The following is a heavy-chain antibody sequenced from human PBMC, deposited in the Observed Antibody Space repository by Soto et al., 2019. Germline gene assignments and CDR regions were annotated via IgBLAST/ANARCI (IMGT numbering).Heavy chain of an antibody. CDR3: SGLNGSGSLNWFDP. D-gene: IGHD3-10*01. Sequence: QVQLVESGGGLVKPGGSLRLSCAASGFTFSDYYMSWIRQAPGKGLEWVSYISSSSSYTNYSDSVKGRFTISRDNAKKSLYLQKNSLRAEDTSGYYCSGLNGSGSLNWFDPWGQGTLVTVSS. J-gene: IGHJ5*02. CDR2: ISSSSSYT. CDR1: GFTFSDYY. V-gene: IGHV3-11*05.